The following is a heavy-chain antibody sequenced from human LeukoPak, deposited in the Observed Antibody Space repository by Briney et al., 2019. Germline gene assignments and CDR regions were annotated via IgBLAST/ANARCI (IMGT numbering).Heavy chain of an antibody. J-gene: IGHJ3*02. CDR2: ISSTGTYM. CDR1: GFTFSSYS. CDR3: ARDPVRGALDGFDI. V-gene: IGHV3-21*01. D-gene: IGHD3-10*01. Sequence: GGCLRLSCAASGFTFSSYSMNWVRQAPGQGLEWGSSISSTGTYMYYADSVKGRFTISRDNAKNSLYLQMNSLRAEDTAVYYCARDPVRGALDGFDIWGQGTMVTVSS.